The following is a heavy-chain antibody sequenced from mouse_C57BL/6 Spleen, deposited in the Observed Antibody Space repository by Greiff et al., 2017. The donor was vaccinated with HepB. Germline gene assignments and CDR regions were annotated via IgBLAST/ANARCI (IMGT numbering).Heavy chain of an antibody. D-gene: IGHD2-5*01. J-gene: IGHJ3*01. CDR2: INPNNGGT. CDR1: GYTFTDYN. Sequence: EVKLQESGPELVKPGASVKIPCKASGYTFTDYNMDWVKQSHGKSLEWIGDINPNNGGTIYNQKYKGKATLTVDKSSSTAYMELRSLTSEDTAVYYCARRNYYSNLAWFAYWGQGTLVTVSA. CDR3: ARRNYYSNLAWFAY. V-gene: IGHV1-18*01.